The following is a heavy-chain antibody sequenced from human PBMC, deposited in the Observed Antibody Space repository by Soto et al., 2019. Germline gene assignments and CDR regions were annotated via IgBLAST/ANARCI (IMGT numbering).Heavy chain of an antibody. CDR1: GFTFNNYA. J-gene: IGHJ4*02. V-gene: IGHV3-23*01. CDR3: AKGRGGSGSLTPRVAF. D-gene: IGHD3-10*01. Sequence: EVQLLESGGGLVQPGGSLRLSCAASGFTFNNYAMTWVRQAPGKGLEWVSAISGGGDTTSYADSVKGRFTVSRDGSKNTLYMQTGSLRAEDTALYYCAKGRGGSGSLTPRVAFWGQGTLFTVSS. CDR2: ISGGGDTT.